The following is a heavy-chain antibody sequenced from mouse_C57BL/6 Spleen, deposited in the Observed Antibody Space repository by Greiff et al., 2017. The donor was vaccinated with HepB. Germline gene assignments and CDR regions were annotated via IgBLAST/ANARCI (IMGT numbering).Heavy chain of an antibody. V-gene: IGHV1-81*01. CDR1: GYTFTSYG. CDR3: ARSHYYGRSPYYFDY. J-gene: IGHJ2*01. CDR2: IYPRSGNT. Sequence: QVQLQQSGAELARPGASVKLSCKASGYTFTSYGISWVKQRTGQGLEWIGEIYPRSGNTYYNEKFKGKATLTADKSSSTAYMELRSLTSEDSAVYFYARSHYYGRSPYYFDYWGQGTTLTVSS. D-gene: IGHD1-1*01.